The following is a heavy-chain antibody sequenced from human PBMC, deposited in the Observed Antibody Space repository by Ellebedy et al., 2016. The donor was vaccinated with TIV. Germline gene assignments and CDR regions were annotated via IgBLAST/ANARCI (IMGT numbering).Heavy chain of an antibody. CDR1: GYSFTSYC. Sequence: GESLKISCQGSGYSFTSYCIGWVRQMPGKGLEWMGIIYPGDSDTRYSPSFQGQVTISADKSISTAYLQWSSLKASDTAMYYWARHHKAEMATTIGDYWGQGTLVTVAS. D-gene: IGHD5-24*01. CDR3: ARHHKAEMATTIGDY. J-gene: IGHJ4*02. CDR2: IYPGDSDT. V-gene: IGHV5-51*01.